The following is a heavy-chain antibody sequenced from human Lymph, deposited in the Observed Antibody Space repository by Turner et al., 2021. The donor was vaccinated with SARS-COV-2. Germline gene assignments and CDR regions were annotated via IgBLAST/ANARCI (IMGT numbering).Heavy chain of an antibody. D-gene: IGHD3-10*01. CDR2: ISYGGSNK. CDR1: GFTINNYP. J-gene: IGHJ4*02. Sequence: QVQLLDSGGGVVQPGRSLRLSRAASGFTINNYPRHWVRQAPGKRLEWVAVISYGGSNKYYADSVKGRFTISRDNSKNTLYLQMNSLGAEDAAVYYCARDSSGSGTLDYWGQGTLVTVSS. CDR3: ARDSSGSGTLDY. V-gene: IGHV3-30-3*01.